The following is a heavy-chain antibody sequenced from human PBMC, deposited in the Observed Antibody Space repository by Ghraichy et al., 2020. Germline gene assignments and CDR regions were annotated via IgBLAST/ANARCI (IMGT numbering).Heavy chain of an antibody. CDR2: ISAYNGNT. CDR3: ARDWVVAAHRIRAPDY. J-gene: IGHJ4*02. D-gene: IGHD6-6*01. V-gene: IGHV1-18*01. Sequence: ASVKVSCKASGYTFTSYGISWVRQAPGQGLEWMGWISAYNGNTNYAQKLQGRVTMTTDTSTSTAYMELRSLRSDDTAVYYCARDWVVAAHRIRAPDYWGQGTLVTVSS. CDR1: GYTFTSYG.